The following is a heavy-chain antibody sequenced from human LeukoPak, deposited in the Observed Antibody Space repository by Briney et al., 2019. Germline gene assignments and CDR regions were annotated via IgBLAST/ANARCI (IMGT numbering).Heavy chain of an antibody. CDR3: ASCSSTNCY. D-gene: IGHD2-2*01. Sequence: GGSLRLSCAASGFTFSSFSMNWVRQAPGKGLEWVSFITGSSSTIYYADSVKGRFTISRDNAKNSLYLQMNSLRAEDTAVYYCASCSSTNCYWGQGTLVTVSS. J-gene: IGHJ4*02. CDR1: GFTFSSFS. CDR2: ITGSSSTI. V-gene: IGHV3-48*01.